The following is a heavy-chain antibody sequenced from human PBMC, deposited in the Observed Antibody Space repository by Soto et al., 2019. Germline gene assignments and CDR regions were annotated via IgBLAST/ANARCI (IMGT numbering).Heavy chain of an antibody. Sequence: GASVKVSCTASVYTFTSYGISWVRQAPGQGLEWMGWISAYNGNTNYAQKLQGRVTMTTDTSTSTAYMEPRSLRSDDTAVYYCARVLFSGGYSYGYGDYYFDYWGQGTLVTVSS. CDR2: ISAYNGNT. CDR3: ARVLFSGGYSYGYGDYYFDY. D-gene: IGHD5-18*01. V-gene: IGHV1-18*01. J-gene: IGHJ4*02. CDR1: VYTFTSYG.